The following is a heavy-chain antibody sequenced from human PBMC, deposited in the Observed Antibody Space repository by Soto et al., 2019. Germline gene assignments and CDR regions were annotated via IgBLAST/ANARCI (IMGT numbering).Heavy chain of an antibody. CDR2: ISGGGGNT. V-gene: IGHV3-23*01. CDR3: AKGFIVVVTVLRPDDAFDV. J-gene: IGHJ3*01. D-gene: IGHD2-21*02. CDR1: GFTFGNYG. Sequence: DVQLLESGGGLVQPGGSLRLSCATSGFTFGNYGMNWVRQVPGKGLEWVSGISGGGGNTYYADSVKGRFTISRDPSKNTVFLEMNSLRAEDTAVYYCAKGFIVVVTVLRPDDAFDVWGQGTLVTVSS.